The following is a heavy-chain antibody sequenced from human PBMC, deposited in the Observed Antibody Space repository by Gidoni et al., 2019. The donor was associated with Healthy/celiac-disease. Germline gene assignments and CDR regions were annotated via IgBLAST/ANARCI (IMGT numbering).Heavy chain of an antibody. V-gene: IGHV5-51*01. CDR2: IYPGDSDT. Sequence: EVQLVQSGAEVKKPGESLKISCKVSGYSFTSYWIGWVRQMPGKGLEWMGIIYPGDSDTRYSPSFQGQVTISADKSISTAYLQWSSLKASDTAMYYCARSKTKEYLPPGGYDYWGQGTLVTVSS. J-gene: IGHJ4*02. CDR1: GYSFTSYW. CDR3: ARSKTKEYLPPGGYDY. D-gene: IGHD2-15*01.